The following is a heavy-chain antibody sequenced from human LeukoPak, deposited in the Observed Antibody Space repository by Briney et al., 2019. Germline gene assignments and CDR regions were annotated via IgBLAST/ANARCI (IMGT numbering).Heavy chain of an antibody. Sequence: GGSLRLSCAASGFTFNNYAMNWVRQAPGKGLEWVSGISGGSGDNTNYADSVKGRCFISRDNSKSTLYLQMNSLIAEDTAVYYCVKDGTPIMSPSWGQGTLVTVS. CDR1: GFTFNNYA. CDR2: ISGGSGDNT. V-gene: IGHV3-23*01. CDR3: VKDGTPIMSPS. D-gene: IGHD2-8*01. J-gene: IGHJ5*02.